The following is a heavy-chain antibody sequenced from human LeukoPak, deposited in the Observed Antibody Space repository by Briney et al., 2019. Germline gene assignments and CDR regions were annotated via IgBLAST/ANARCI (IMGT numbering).Heavy chain of an antibody. CDR2: INPSGGST. V-gene: IGHV1-46*01. CDR1: GYTFTSYY. Sequence: GASVKVSCKASGYTFTSYYMHWVRQAPGQGLEWMGIINPSGGSTSYAQKFQGRVTMTTDTSTSTAYMELRSLRSDDTAVYYCARDEPPGYSSSWYIGGDAFDIWGQGTMVTVSS. D-gene: IGHD6-13*01. CDR3: ARDEPPGYSSSWYIGGDAFDI. J-gene: IGHJ3*02.